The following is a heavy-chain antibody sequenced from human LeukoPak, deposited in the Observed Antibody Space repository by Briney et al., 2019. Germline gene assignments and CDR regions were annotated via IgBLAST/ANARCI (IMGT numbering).Heavy chain of an antibody. Sequence: GGSLRLSCAASGFTFSNYGMHWVRQAPGKGLEWVAFIRYDGSNKYYADSVKGRITISRDNSKNTLYLQMNSLRAEDTAVYYCARVWGRIAAHPDYWGQGTLVTVSS. D-gene: IGHD6-13*01. J-gene: IGHJ4*02. CDR2: IRYDGSNK. CDR3: ARVWGRIAAHPDY. V-gene: IGHV3-30*02. CDR1: GFTFSNYG.